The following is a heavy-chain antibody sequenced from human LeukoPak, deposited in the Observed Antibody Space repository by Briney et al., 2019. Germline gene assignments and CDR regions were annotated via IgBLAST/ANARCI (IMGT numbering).Heavy chain of an antibody. V-gene: IGHV3-23*01. CDR2: ISGSGDTT. D-gene: IGHD4-17*01. CDR3: AKDRSPTA. CDR1: GFTFSSYA. Sequence: GGSLRPSCAASGFTFSSYAMNWVRQAPGKGLEWVSAISGSGDTTYYADATKGRFTISRDNSKNTLYLQMNSLRAEDTAVYYCAKDRSPTAWGQGTLVTVSS. J-gene: IGHJ5*02.